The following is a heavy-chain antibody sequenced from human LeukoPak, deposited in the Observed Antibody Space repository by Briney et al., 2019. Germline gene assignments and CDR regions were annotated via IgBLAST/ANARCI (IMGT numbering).Heavy chain of an antibody. CDR3: ARDRMTTVTPTLYYYYYGMDV. Sequence: SETLSLTCTVSGVSISSGDYYWSWIRQPPGKGLEWIGYIYYSGSTYYNPSLKSRVTISVDTSKNQFSLKLSSVTAADTAVYYCARDRMTTVTPTLYYYYYGMDVWGQGTTVTVSS. J-gene: IGHJ6*02. CDR1: GVSISSGDYY. CDR2: IYYSGST. V-gene: IGHV4-30-4*01. D-gene: IGHD4-17*01.